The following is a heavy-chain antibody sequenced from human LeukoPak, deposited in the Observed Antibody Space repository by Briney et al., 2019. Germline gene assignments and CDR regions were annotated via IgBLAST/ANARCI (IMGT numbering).Heavy chain of an antibody. CDR1: GFTFSGHS. Sequence: GRSLRLSCATSGFTFSGHSMAWVRQTPGKGLEWVSVIFGGGGKTYYADSLKGRFTISRDNSKSTLYLQMNSLREDDTAVYYCARGGDWSYYFGMDAWGQGTTVSVSS. V-gene: IGHV3-23*01. CDR3: ARGGDWSYYFGMDA. CDR2: IFGGGGKT. D-gene: IGHD2-21*02. J-gene: IGHJ6*02.